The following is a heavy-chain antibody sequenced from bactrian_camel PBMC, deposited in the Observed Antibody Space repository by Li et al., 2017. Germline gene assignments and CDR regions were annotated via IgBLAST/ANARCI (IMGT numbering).Heavy chain of an antibody. J-gene: IGHJ4*01. CDR2: FDSDGTV. D-gene: IGHD2*01. V-gene: IGHV3S53*01. CDR1: TYPYNAYC. Sequence: HVQLVESGGATVQPGGSLSVACTLNTYPYNAYCSGWFRQFPGGKRECLVMFDSDGTVRYGDSVTGRATASAGAGKKTLYLQMSNLEPEDTASTTARQGGAMVHSATRGKGVWTTGARGPRSPSP. CDR3: RQGGAMVHSATRGKGVWTT.